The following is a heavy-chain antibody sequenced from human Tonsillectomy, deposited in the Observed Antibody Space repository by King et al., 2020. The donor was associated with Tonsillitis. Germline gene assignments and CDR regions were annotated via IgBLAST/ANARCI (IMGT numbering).Heavy chain of an antibody. D-gene: IGHD3-9*01. Sequence: GEREESGPGMVKGGETLAVSGSGEGGARRRDEGRGRREGQGKGLEWIGYSYYSGSTNYNPSLKSRVTISVDTSKNQFSLKLSSVTAADTAVYYCAKLYDILTPFDYWGQGTLVTVSS. J-gene: IGHJ4*02. CDR1: GGARRRDE. CDR2: SYYSGST. V-gene: IGHV4-59*01. CDR3: AKLYDILTPFDY.